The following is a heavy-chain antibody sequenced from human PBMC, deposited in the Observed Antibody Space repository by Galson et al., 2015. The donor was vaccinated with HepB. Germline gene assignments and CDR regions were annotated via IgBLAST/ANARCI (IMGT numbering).Heavy chain of an antibody. J-gene: IGHJ5*02. CDR3: ARVGAGDQLQPNWFDP. Sequence: TLSLTCTVSGGSISSGGYNWSWIRQHPGKGLEWIGYIYYSGRTYYNPSLKSRVTISVDTSKNQFSLELSSVTAADTAVYYCARVGAGDQLQPNWFDPWGQGTLVTVSS. CDR1: GGSISSGGYN. CDR2: IYYSGRT. V-gene: IGHV4-31*03. D-gene: IGHD2-2*01.